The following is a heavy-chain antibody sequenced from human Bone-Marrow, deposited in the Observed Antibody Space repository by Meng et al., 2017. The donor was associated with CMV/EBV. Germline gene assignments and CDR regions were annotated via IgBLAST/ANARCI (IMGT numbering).Heavy chain of an antibody. V-gene: IGHV4-59*01. D-gene: IGHD6-13*01. CDR1: GGSISSYY. Sequence: SETLSLTCTVSGGSISSYYWSWIRQPPGKGLEWIGYIYYSGSTNYNPSLKSRVTISVDTSKNQFSLKLSSVTAADTAVYYCASSYSSSWYFDYWGQGTRVTVSS. CDR3: ASSYSSSWYFDY. J-gene: IGHJ4*02. CDR2: IYYSGST.